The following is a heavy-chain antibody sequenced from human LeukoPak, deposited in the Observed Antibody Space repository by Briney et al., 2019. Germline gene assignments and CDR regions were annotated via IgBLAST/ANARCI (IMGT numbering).Heavy chain of an antibody. J-gene: IGHJ4*02. CDR1: GFTFSSYA. D-gene: IGHD3-10*01. CDR2: ISGSGGST. V-gene: IGHV3-23*01. Sequence: GGSLRLSCAASGFTFSSYAMSWVRQAPGKGLEWVSAISGSGGSTYYADSVKGRFTISRDNSKNTLYLQMNSLRAEDTAVYYCAKSYYGSGSYYKDGVVDYWGQGTLVTVSS. CDR3: AKSYYGSGSYYKDGVVDY.